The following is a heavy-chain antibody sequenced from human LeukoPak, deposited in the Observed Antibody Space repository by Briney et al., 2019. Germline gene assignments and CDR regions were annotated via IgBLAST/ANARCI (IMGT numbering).Heavy chain of an antibody. J-gene: IGHJ4*02. V-gene: IGHV4-39*07. D-gene: IGHD5-12*01. CDR1: GGSISSSSYY. CDR3: ARSRGLRLAY. CDR2: IYYSGST. Sequence: SETLSLTCTVSGGSISSSSYYWGWIRQPPGKGLEWIGGIYYSGSTYYNPSLKSRVTISVDTSKNQFSLKLSSVTAADTAVHYCARSRGLRLAYWGQGTLVTVSS.